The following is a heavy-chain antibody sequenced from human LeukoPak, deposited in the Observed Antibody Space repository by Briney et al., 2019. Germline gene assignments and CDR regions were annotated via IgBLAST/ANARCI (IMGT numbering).Heavy chain of an antibody. D-gene: IGHD3-9*01. J-gene: IGHJ4*02. V-gene: IGHV5-51*01. Sequence: GESLKISCKGSGYSFTSYWIGRVRQMPGKGLEWMGIIYPGDSDTRCSPSFQGQVTISADKSITTAYLQWSSLQASDTAMYYCARQAGYNVLTGYHKGHLDYWGQGTLVTVSS. CDR1: GYSFTSYW. CDR2: IYPGDSDT. CDR3: ARQAGYNVLTGYHKGHLDY.